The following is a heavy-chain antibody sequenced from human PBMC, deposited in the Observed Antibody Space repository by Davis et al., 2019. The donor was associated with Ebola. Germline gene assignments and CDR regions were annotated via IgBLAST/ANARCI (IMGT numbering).Heavy chain of an antibody. CDR3: ARGNYGDYIVLYYYNMDV. V-gene: IGHV4-59*01. Sequence: SETLSLTCTVSGGSINNYFWSWIRQPPGKGLEWIGNIHYLGNTKYNPSLKNRVTMSVDTSKNQFSLKLSSVTAADTAVYYCARGNYGDYIVLYYYNMDVWGQGTTVTVSS. D-gene: IGHD4-17*01. J-gene: IGHJ6*02. CDR2: IHYLGNT. CDR1: GGSINNYF.